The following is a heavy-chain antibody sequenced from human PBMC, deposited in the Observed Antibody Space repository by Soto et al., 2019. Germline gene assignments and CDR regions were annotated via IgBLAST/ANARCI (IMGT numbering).Heavy chain of an antibody. V-gene: IGHV3-49*03. D-gene: IGHD3-3*01. Sequence: PGGSLRLSCTASGFTFGDYAMSWFRQAPGKGLEWVGFIRSKAYGGTTEYAASVKGRFTISRDDSKSIAYQQMNSLKTEDTAVYYCTRFLEWLSESWFAPWGQGTLVTVSS. CDR1: GFTFGDYA. CDR2: IRSKAYGGTT. J-gene: IGHJ5*02. CDR3: TRFLEWLSESWFAP.